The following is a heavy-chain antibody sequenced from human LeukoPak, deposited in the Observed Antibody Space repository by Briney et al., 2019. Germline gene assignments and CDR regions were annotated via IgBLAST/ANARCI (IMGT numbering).Heavy chain of an antibody. J-gene: IGHJ4*02. CDR1: GFTFSNYA. V-gene: IGHV4-4*02. CDR2: VHLSGRT. CDR3: AREGGPYRPLDY. Sequence: PGRSLRLSCAASGFTFSNYAIHWVRQPPGEGLEWIGEVHLSGRTNYNPSLESRVTMSVDMSENHISLKLTSVTAADTAVYYCAREGGPYRPLDYSGQGTLVTVSS.